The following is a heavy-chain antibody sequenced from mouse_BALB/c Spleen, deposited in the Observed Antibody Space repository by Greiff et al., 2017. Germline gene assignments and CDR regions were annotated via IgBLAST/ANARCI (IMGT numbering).Heavy chain of an antibody. V-gene: IGHV5-6*02. D-gene: IGHD1-3*01. CDR1: GFTFSSYG. J-gene: IGHJ4*01. CDR3: ARQKSGMDY. CDR2: ISSGGSYT. Sequence: DVKLVESGGDLVKPGGSLKLSCAASGFTFSSYGMSWVRQTPDKRLEWVATISSGGSYTYYPDSVKGRFTISRDNAKNTLYLQMSSLKSEDTAMYYCARQKSGMDYWGQGTSVTVSS.